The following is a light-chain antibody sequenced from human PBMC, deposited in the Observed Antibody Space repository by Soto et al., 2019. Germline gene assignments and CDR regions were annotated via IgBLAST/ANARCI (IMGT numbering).Light chain of an antibody. V-gene: IGLV2-11*01. CDR3: CSYAGSNTWE. J-gene: IGLJ3*02. Sequence: QSALTQPRSVSGSPGQSVIISCTGTNSAVGAYDYVSWYQQHPGRAPKLIIYDVTKRPSGVPDRFSASKSGNTASLTISGLQAEDESDYYCCSYAGSNTWEFGGGTKLTVL. CDR1: NSAVGAYDY. CDR2: DVT.